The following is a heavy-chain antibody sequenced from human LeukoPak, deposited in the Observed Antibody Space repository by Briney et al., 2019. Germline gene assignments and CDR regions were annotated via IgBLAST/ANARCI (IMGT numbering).Heavy chain of an antibody. J-gene: IGHJ4*02. CDR2: ISGVADTT. CDR3: ATESKWLPTY. Sequence: GGSLRLSCAGSGFTFSDYAMGWVRQAPGKGLEWISDISGVADTTHYADFVKGRFTISRDNSKNTLYLQMNSLRAEDTAVYYCATESKWLPTYWGQGTLVTVSS. V-gene: IGHV3-23*01. CDR1: GFTFSDYA. D-gene: IGHD5-12*01.